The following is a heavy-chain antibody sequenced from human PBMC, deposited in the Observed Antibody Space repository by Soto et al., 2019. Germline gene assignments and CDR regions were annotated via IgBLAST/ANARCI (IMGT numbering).Heavy chain of an antibody. J-gene: IGHJ5*02. CDR3: ARAGYSGYGGGLDLGP. CDR1: GYTFTSYD. Sequence: QVQLVQSGAEVKKPGASVKVSCKASGYTFTSYDINWVRQASGQGREWMGWMNPNSGNTGYAQKFQGRVTMTRNTSISTAYMELSSLRSEDTAVYYCARAGYSGYGGGLDLGPWGQGTLVTVSS. CDR2: MNPNSGNT. D-gene: IGHD5-12*01. V-gene: IGHV1-8*01.